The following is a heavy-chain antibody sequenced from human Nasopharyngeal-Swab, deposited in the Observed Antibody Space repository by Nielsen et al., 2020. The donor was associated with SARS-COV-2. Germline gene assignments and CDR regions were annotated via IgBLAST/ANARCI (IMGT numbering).Heavy chain of an antibody. CDR1: GGSISSYY. Sequence: SETLSLTCTVSGGSISSYYWSWIRQTPGKGLEWIGYIYYSGSTNYNPSLKSRVTISVDTSKNQFSLKLSSVTAADTAVYYCAREEVEGSGYYYGMDVWGQGTTVTVSS. J-gene: IGHJ6*02. D-gene: IGHD3-10*01. CDR2: IYYSGST. V-gene: IGHV4-59*01. CDR3: AREEVEGSGYYYGMDV.